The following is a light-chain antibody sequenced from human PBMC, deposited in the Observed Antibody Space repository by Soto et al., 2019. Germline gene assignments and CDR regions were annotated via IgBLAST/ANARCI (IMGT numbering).Light chain of an antibody. CDR2: DTS. Sequence: DVQMIQSPSAMSASVGDRVTITCRASQDISRFVAWFQQKPGKAPERLIYDTSTLQVGVPSRFSGGGSGTECTLAISGLQPDDSATYYCLQHNTYPYTFGQGTKLEIK. CDR3: LQHNTYPYT. J-gene: IGKJ2*01. CDR1: QDISRF. V-gene: IGKV1-17*03.